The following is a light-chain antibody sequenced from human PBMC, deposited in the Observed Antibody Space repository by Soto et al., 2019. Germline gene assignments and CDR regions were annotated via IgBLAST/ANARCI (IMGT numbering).Light chain of an antibody. Sequence: EIVMTQSPATLSVSPGERATLSCRASQSVSSNLAWYQQKPGQAPRLLISGASTRATGIPARFSGSGSGTEFTLTISSLQSEDVAVYYCQQYNNWRTFGQGTKVEIK. CDR3: QQYNNWRT. CDR2: GAS. CDR1: QSVSSN. V-gene: IGKV3-15*01. J-gene: IGKJ1*01.